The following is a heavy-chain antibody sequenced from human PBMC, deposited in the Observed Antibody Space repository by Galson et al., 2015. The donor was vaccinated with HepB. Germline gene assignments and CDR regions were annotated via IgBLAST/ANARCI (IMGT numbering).Heavy chain of an antibody. J-gene: IGHJ4*02. CDR2: INSDGSST. CDR1: GFTFSSYW. D-gene: IGHD3-22*01. V-gene: IGHV3-74*01. CDR3: ARVSYYYDSSGYYYTLGGLDY. Sequence: SLRLSCAASGFTFSSYWMHWVRQAPGKGLVWVSRINSDGSSTSYADSVKGRFTISRDNAKNTLYLQMNSLRAEDTAVYYCARVSYYYDSSGYYYTLGGLDYWGQGTLVTVSS.